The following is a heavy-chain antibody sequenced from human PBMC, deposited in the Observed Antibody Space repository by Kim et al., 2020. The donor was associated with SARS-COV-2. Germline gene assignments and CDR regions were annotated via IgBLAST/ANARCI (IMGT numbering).Heavy chain of an antibody. CDR3: ATGPGVLTNYYFDF. Sequence: GESLKISCHTSGSKVSTYWIGWVRQLPGKGLEVMGIIYPRESDVRYSQSFQGLVTISPDGSGAFVQWSALKVSDTAFYYCATGPGVLTNYYFDFWGQGTLVTVSS. J-gene: IGHJ4*02. CDR2: IYPRESDV. V-gene: IGHV5-51*01. D-gene: IGHD4-4*01. CDR1: GSKVSTYW.